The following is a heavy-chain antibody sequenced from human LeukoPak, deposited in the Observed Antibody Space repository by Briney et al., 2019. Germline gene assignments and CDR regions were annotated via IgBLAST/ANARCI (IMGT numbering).Heavy chain of an antibody. V-gene: IGHV1-24*01. D-gene: IGHD5-12*01. Sequence: ASVKVSCKVSGYTLTELSMHWVRQAPGKGLEWMGGFDPEDGETIYAQKLQGRVTMTEDTSTDTAYMELSSLRSEDTAVYYCAISGYSGYGVPNYYYYYGMDVWGKGTTVTVSS. CDR3: AISGYSGYGVPNYYYYYGMDV. J-gene: IGHJ6*04. CDR1: GYTLTELS. CDR2: FDPEDGET.